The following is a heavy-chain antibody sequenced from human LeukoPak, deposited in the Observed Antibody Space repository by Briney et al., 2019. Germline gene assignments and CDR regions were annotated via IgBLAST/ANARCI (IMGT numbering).Heavy chain of an antibody. CDR2: INHSGST. V-gene: IGHV4-34*01. CDR1: GGSFSGYY. CDR3: ARVRPRYCSGGSCYWGGGYY. Sequence: KPSETLSLTCAVYGGSFSGYYWSWIRQPPGKGLEWIGEINHSGSTNYNPSLKSRFTISVDTSKNQFSLKLSSVTAADTAVYYSARVRPRYCSGGSCYWGGGYYWGQGTLVTVSS. J-gene: IGHJ4*02. D-gene: IGHD2-15*01.